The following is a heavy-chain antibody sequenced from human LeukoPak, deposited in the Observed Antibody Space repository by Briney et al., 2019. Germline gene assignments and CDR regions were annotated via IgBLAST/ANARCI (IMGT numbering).Heavy chain of an antibody. D-gene: IGHD5-18*01. CDR3: ARDHGGLYSYGAYYFDY. V-gene: IGHV3-11*06. CDR2: ISSSSSYT. Sequence: PGGSLRLSCAASGFTFSDYYMSWIRQAPGKGLEWVSYISSSSSYTNYADSVKGRFTISRDNAKNSLYLQMDSLRAEDTAAYYCARDHGGLYSYGAYYFDYWGQGTLATVSS. CDR1: GFTFSDYY. J-gene: IGHJ4*02.